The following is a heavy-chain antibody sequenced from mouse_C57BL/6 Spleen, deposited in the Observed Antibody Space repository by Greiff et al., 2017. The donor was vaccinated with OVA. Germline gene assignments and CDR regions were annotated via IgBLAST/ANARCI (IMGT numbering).Heavy chain of an antibody. Sequence: EVQGVESGGGLVKPGGSLKLSCAASGFTFSSYAMSWVRQTPETRLEWVATISDGGSYTYYPDNVKGRFTISRDNAKNNLYLQMSHLKSEDTAMYYCARDRGFLFAYWGQGTLVTVSA. V-gene: IGHV5-4*01. CDR1: GFTFSSYA. J-gene: IGHJ3*01. D-gene: IGHD3-3*01. CDR3: ARDRGFLFAY. CDR2: ISDGGSYT.